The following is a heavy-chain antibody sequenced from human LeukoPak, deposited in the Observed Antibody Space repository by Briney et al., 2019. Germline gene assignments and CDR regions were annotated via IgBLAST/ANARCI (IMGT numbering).Heavy chain of an antibody. Sequence: PGGSLRLSCAASGFTFSSYSMNWVRQAPGKGLEWVSSISSSSSYIYYADSVKGRFTISRDNAKNSLYLQMNSLRAEDTVVYYCAKDGMATISYYFDYWGQGTLVTVSS. CDR2: ISSSSSYI. CDR3: AKDGMATISYYFDY. V-gene: IGHV3-21*04. J-gene: IGHJ4*02. CDR1: GFTFSSYS. D-gene: IGHD5-24*01.